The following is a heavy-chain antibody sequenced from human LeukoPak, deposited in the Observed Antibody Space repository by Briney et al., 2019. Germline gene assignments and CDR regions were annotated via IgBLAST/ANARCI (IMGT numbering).Heavy chain of an antibody. CDR2: IYYSGST. D-gene: IGHD1-26*01. Sequence: SETLSLTCAVSGGSISSSSYYWGWIRQPPGKGLEWIGSIYYSGSTYYNPSLKSRVTISVDTSKNQFSLKLSSVTAADTAVYYCARCLLEGRWEYNWFDPWGQGTLVTVSS. J-gene: IGHJ5*02. CDR3: ARCLLEGRWEYNWFDP. V-gene: IGHV4-39*07. CDR1: GGSISSSSYY.